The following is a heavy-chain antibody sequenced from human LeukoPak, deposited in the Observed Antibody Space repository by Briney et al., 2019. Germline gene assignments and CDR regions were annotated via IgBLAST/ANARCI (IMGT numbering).Heavy chain of an antibody. CDR1: GFTFSTYS. Sequence: GGSLRLSCEASGFTFSTYSMNWVRQAPGKGLEWVSHISSGSSTTFYADSVKGRFTISRDNTRNSLSLQMNNLRAEDTAVYYCARDRGSITLVRGVNHYWGQGTLVTVSS. D-gene: IGHD3-10*01. J-gene: IGHJ4*02. V-gene: IGHV3-48*04. CDR3: ARDRGSITLVRGVNHY. CDR2: ISSGSSTT.